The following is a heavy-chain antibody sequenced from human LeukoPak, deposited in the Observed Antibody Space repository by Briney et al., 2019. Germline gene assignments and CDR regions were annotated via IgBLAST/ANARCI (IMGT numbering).Heavy chain of an antibody. CDR3: ARGNYDSSGYYYVLPFQH. CDR1: GFTFSSYA. V-gene: IGHV3-30*04. Sequence: GGSLRLSCAASGFTFSSYAMHWVRQAPGKELEWVAVISYDGSNKYYADSLKGRFTISRDNSKNTLYLQMNSLRAEDTAVYYCARGNYDSSGYYYVLPFQHWGQGTLVTVSS. J-gene: IGHJ1*01. D-gene: IGHD3-22*01. CDR2: ISYDGSNK.